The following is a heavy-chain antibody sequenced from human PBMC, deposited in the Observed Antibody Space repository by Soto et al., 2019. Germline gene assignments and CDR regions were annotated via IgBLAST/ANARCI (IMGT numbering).Heavy chain of an antibody. CDR2: IIPIFGTA. Sequence: QVQLVQSGAEVKKPGSSVKVSCKASGGTFSSYAISWVRQAPGQGLEWMGGIIPIFGTANYAQKFQGRVTITADESTSTDYMELSSLRSEDTAVYYCARALGHCSSTSCYHYYYYGMDVWGQGTTVTVSS. J-gene: IGHJ6*02. V-gene: IGHV1-69*01. CDR1: GGTFSSYA. CDR3: ARALGHCSSTSCYHYYYYGMDV. D-gene: IGHD2-2*01.